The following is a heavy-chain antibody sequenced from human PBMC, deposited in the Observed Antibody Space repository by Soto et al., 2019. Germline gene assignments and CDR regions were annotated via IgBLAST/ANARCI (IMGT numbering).Heavy chain of an antibody. J-gene: IGHJ4*02. D-gene: IGHD3-22*01. V-gene: IGHV1-3*01. Sequence: GPSLKVSCKASGYTFTSYAMHWVRQAPGQRLEWMGWINAGNGNTKYSQKFQGRVTITRDTSASTAYMELSSLRSEDTAVYYCARGSGYYYWDDYWGQGTLVTVSS. CDR1: GYTFTSYA. CDR2: INAGNGNT. CDR3: ARGSGYYYWDDY.